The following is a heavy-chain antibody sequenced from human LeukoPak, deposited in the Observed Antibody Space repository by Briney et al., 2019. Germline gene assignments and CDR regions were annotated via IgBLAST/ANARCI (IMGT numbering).Heavy chain of an antibody. Sequence: GGSLRLSCAASGFTFSNYWMTWVRQAPGKGLEWVANINRDGSERYYVDSVKGRFTISRDDAKSSLYLQMNSLRPEDTAVYYCARRNAMDVWGQGTTV. J-gene: IGHJ6*02. V-gene: IGHV3-7*03. CDR2: INRDGSER. CDR3: ARRNAMDV. CDR1: GFTFSNYW.